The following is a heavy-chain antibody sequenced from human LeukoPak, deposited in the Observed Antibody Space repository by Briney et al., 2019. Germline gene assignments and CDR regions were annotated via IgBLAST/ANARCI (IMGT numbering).Heavy chain of an antibody. CDR2: TYYSGST. Sequence: SETLSLTCTVSGGSISSSSYYWGWIRQPPGKGLEWIGSTYYSGSTYYNPSLKSRVTISVDTSKNQFSLKLSSVTAADTAVYYCARHALYGDLDYWGQGTLVTVSS. CDR1: GGSISSSSYY. CDR3: ARHALYGDLDY. J-gene: IGHJ4*02. V-gene: IGHV4-39*01. D-gene: IGHD4-17*01.